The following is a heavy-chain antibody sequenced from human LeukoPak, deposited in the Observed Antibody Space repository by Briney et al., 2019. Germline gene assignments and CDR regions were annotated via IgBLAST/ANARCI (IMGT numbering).Heavy chain of an antibody. CDR2: IYYSGST. Sequence: SETLSLTCTVSGGSISSYYWSWVRQPPGKGLEWIGYIYYSGSTNYNPSLKSRVTISVDTSKNQFSLKLSSVTAADTAVYYCARTTMVRGTYYMDVWGKGTTVTVSS. D-gene: IGHD3-10*01. V-gene: IGHV4-59*01. CDR1: GGSISSYY. CDR3: ARTTMVRGTYYMDV. J-gene: IGHJ6*03.